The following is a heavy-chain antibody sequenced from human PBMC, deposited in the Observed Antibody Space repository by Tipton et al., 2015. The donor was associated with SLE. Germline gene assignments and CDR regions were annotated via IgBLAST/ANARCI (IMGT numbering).Heavy chain of an antibody. CDR2: IYTSGST. J-gene: IGHJ3*02. CDR3: ARDRGGGPTPDAFDI. Sequence: TLSLTCAVSGYSISSGYYWSWIRQPAGKGLEWIGRIYTSGSTNYNPSLKSRVTMSVDTSKNQFSLKLSSVTAADTAVYYCARDRGGGPTPDAFDIWGQGTMVTVSS. D-gene: IGHD3-10*01. V-gene: IGHV4-61*02. CDR1: GYSISSGYY.